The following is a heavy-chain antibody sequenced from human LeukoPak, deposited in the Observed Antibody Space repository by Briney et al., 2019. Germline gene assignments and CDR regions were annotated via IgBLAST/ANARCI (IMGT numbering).Heavy chain of an antibody. Sequence: ASVKVSCKASGYTFTSYDISWVRQAPGQGLEWMGRIIPILGIANYAQKFQGRVTITADKSTSTAYMELSSLRSEDTAVYYCARAKIAVAGTNYFDYWGQGTLVTVSS. V-gene: IGHV1-69*04. D-gene: IGHD6-19*01. CDR1: GYTFTSYD. J-gene: IGHJ4*02. CDR2: IIPILGIA. CDR3: ARAKIAVAGTNYFDY.